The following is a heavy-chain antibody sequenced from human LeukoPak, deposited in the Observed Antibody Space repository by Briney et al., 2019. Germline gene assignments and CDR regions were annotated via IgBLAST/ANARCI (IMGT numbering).Heavy chain of an antibody. CDR2: ISGSGGST. J-gene: IGHJ4*02. CDR3: AREKYTVVTPGVIGY. CDR1: GFTFSSYG. V-gene: IGHV3-23*01. D-gene: IGHD4-23*01. Sequence: GGSLRLSCAASGFTFSSYGMSWVRQAPGKGLEWVSAISGSGGSTYYADSVKGRFTISRDNSKNTLYLQMNSLRAEDTAVYYCAREKYTVVTPGVIGYWGQGTLVTVSS.